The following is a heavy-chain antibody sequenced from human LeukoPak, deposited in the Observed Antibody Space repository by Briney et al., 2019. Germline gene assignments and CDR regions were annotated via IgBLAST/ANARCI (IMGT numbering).Heavy chain of an antibody. D-gene: IGHD3-3*01. CDR3: AREPYDFWSGDFSNYFDY. Sequence: ASVKVSCKASGYTFTSYDINWVRQATGQGLEWMGWISAYNGNTNYAQKLQGRVTMTTDTSTSTAYMELRSLRSDDTAVYYCAREPYDFWSGDFSNYFDYWGQGTLVTVSS. J-gene: IGHJ4*02. CDR1: GYTFTSYD. CDR2: ISAYNGNT. V-gene: IGHV1-18*01.